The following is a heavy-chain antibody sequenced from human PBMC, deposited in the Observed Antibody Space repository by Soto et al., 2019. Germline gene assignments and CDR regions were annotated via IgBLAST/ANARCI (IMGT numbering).Heavy chain of an antibody. V-gene: IGHV4-59*08. Sequence: TSETLSLTCTVSGGSISSYYWSWIRQPPGKGLEWIGYIYYSGSTYYNPSLKSRVTISVDTSKNQFSLKLSSVTAADTAVYYCARALNTITGTTVFDYWGQGTLVTVSS. J-gene: IGHJ4*02. CDR1: GGSISSYY. D-gene: IGHD1-20*01. CDR2: IYYSGST. CDR3: ARALNTITGTTVFDY.